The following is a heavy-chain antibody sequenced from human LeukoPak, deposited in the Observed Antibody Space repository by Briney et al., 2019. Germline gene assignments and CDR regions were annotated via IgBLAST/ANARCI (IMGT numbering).Heavy chain of an antibody. CDR3: ARGGRDTGPYWYFDL. Sequence: SGTLSLTCTVSGDSISSYYWSWIRQPPGKGLEWIGYIYYSGSTNYNPSLKSRVTISVDTSKNQFSLKLSSVTAADTAVYYCARGGRDTGPYWYFDLWGRGTLVTVSS. J-gene: IGHJ2*01. CDR2: IYYSGST. V-gene: IGHV4-59*01. CDR1: GDSISSYY. D-gene: IGHD3-10*01.